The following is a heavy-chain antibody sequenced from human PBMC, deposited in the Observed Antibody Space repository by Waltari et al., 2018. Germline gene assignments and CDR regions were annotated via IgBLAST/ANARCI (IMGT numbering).Heavy chain of an antibody. V-gene: IGHV3-23*03. J-gene: IGHJ4*02. CDR3: AKDSAEDYYDSSGSDY. D-gene: IGHD3-22*01. CDR2: IYSGGST. CDR1: GFTFSSYA. Sequence: EVQLLESGGGLVQPGGSLRLSCAASGFTFSSYAMSWVRQAPGKGLEWVSVIYSGGSTYYADSVKGRFTISRDNSKNTLYLQMNSLRAEDTAVYYCAKDSAEDYYDSSGSDYWGQGTLVTVSS.